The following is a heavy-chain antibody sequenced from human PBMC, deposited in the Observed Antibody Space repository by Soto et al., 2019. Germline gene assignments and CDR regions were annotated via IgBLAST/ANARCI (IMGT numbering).Heavy chain of an antibody. CDR2: INHTGGT. D-gene: IGHD3-3*01. Sequence: PSETLSLTCAVYSGSFNGYYWNWIRQPPGKGLEWIGEINHTGGTHYNPSLKSRVTMSVDTSKNQFSLRLSSVTAADTAIYYCATRIAVFGLLIPPFDPWGQGTQVT. CDR3: ATRIAVFGLLIPPFDP. J-gene: IGHJ5*02. V-gene: IGHV4-34*01. CDR1: SGSFNGYY.